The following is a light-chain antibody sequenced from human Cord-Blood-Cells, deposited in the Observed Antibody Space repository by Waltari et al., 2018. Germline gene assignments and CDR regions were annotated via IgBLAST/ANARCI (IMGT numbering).Light chain of an antibody. CDR2: KDS. CDR3: YSAADNNRV. CDR1: VLAKKY. J-gene: IGLJ3*02. Sequence: SYELTQPSSVSVSPGQTARITCSGDVLAKKYARWFQQKTGQAPVLVIYKDSERPSGLPERFSGTSSGTTVTLTISGAQVEDEADYYCYSAADNNRVFGGGTKLTVL. V-gene: IGLV3-27*01.